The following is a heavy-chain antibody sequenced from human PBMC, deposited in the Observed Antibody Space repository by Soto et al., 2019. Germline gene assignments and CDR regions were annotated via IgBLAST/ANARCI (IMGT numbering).Heavy chain of an antibody. CDR2: IYTNGST. CDR1: GGSISSYY. CDR3: ARSAWLLPYRCFDY. J-gene: IGHJ4*02. V-gene: IGHV4-4*07. Sequence: QVQLQESGPGLVKPSETLSLTCTVSGGSISSYYWSWIRQPAGKGLEWIGRIYTNGSTNYNPSLNSRVTMSVDTSKNQFSLKLSSVTAADTAVYYCARSAWLLPYRCFDYWGQGTLVTVAS. D-gene: IGHD3-22*01.